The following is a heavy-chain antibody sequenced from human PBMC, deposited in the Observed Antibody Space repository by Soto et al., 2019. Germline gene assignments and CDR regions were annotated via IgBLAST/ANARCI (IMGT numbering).Heavy chain of an antibody. Sequence: PGESLKISCKGSGYSFTSYWISWVRQMPGKGLEWMGRIDPSDSYTNYSPSFQGHVTISADKSISTAYLQWSSLKASDTAMYYCARQGVVCSSTSCYQGEGVAYYYYGMDVWGQGTTVTVSS. CDR1: GYSFTSYW. J-gene: IGHJ6*02. V-gene: IGHV5-10-1*01. D-gene: IGHD2-2*01. CDR2: IDPSDSYT. CDR3: ARQGVVCSSTSCYQGEGVAYYYYGMDV.